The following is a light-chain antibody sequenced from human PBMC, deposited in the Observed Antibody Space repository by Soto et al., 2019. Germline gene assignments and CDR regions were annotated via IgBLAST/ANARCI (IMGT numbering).Light chain of an antibody. Sequence: DIKMNKSPSTLSASIGDRVTITCRASQSISSWLAWYQQKLGKAPKLLIYAASSLQSGVPSRFSGSGSGTDFTLTISSLQPEDFATYYCQQSYSTPLTSGGGTKVDIK. CDR1: QSISSW. CDR3: QQSYSTPLT. V-gene: IGKV1-39*01. CDR2: AAS. J-gene: IGKJ4*01.